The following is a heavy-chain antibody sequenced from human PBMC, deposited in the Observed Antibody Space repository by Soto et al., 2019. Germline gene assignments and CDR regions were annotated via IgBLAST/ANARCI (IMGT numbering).Heavy chain of an antibody. CDR3: AKDRLSSGYYYFDY. CDR2: ILYDGSDK. CDR1: GFTFSSYG. V-gene: IGHV3-30*18. J-gene: IGHJ4*02. D-gene: IGHD3-22*01. Sequence: GGSLRLSCAASGFTFSSYGMHWVRQAPGKGLEWVTGILYDGSDKYYADSVKGRFTISRDNAKNSLYLQMNSLRAEDTALYYCAKDRLSSGYYYFDYWGQGTLVTVSS.